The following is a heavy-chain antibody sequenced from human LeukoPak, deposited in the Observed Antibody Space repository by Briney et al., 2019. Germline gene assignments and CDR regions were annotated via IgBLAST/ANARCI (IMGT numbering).Heavy chain of an antibody. Sequence: GGSLRLSCAASGFSFSTYAMNWVRQAPGKGLEWVSGISGSGGSTYYADSVKDRFTISRDNSKNALYLQMNSLRAEDTAVYYCARVSAVTSSLDHWGQGTLVTVSS. J-gene: IGHJ4*02. CDR3: ARVSAVTSSLDH. CDR2: ISGSGGST. D-gene: IGHD4-17*01. V-gene: IGHV3-23*01. CDR1: GFSFSTYA.